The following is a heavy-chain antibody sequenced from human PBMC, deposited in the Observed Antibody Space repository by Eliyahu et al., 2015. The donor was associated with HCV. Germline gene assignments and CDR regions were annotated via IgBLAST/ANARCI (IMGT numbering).Heavy chain of an antibody. V-gene: IGHV2-5*02. J-gene: IGHJ4*02. CDR2: TYWDDDN. CDR1: GFSLSTSGVG. D-gene: IGHD3-22*01. CDR3: AQRVFYDRSVIFRN. Sequence: QITLKESGPTLVKPTQTLTLTCTFSGFSLSTSGVGVGWIRQSPGKALEWLALTYWDDDNRYSPSLKSRLSITKDTSKNQVVLTLTNMDPVDTATYFCAQRVFYDRSVIFRNWGQGILVTVSS.